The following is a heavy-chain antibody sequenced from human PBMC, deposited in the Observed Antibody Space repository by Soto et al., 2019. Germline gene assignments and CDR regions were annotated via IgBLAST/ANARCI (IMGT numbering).Heavy chain of an antibody. CDR1: GFNLSSSA. CDR3: TRDRCSGTSCYFRY. J-gene: IGHJ4*02. D-gene: IGHD2-2*01. V-gene: IGHV3-30-3*01. CDR2: ISYDGSKK. Sequence: GGSLRLSCAASGFNLSSSAMNWVRQAPGKGLEWLSVISYDGSKKYYADSVKGRFTISRDDSKNTLYLQMHSLRADDTAVYYCTRDRCSGTSCYFRYWGQGTLGTVSS.